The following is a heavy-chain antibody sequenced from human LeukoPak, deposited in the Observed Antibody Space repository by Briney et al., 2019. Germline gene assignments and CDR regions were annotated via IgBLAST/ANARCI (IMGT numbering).Heavy chain of an antibody. D-gene: IGHD1-26*01. Sequence: SETLSLTCTVSGGSISSSSYHWGWIRQPPGKGLEWIGSIYYSGSTYYKPSLKSRVTISVDTSKNQFSLKLSSVTAADTAVYYCARAQSGSYRSFDYWGQGTLVTVSS. V-gene: IGHV4-39*01. J-gene: IGHJ4*02. CDR1: GGSISSSSYH. CDR3: ARAQSGSYRSFDY. CDR2: IYYSGST.